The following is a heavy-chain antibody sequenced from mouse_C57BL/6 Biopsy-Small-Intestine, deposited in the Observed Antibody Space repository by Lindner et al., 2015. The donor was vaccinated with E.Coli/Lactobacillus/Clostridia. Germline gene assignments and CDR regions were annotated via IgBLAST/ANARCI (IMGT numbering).Heavy chain of an antibody. CDR3: ARWLLREYYFDY. CDR1: GYSFTGYF. V-gene: IGHV1-20*02. D-gene: IGHD1-1*01. J-gene: IGHJ2*01. CDR2: INPYNGDT. Sequence: VQLQESGPELVKPGASVKISCKASGYSFTGYFMNWVMQSHGKSLEWIGRINPYNGDTFYNQKFKGKATLTVDKSSSTAHMELRSLASEDSAVYYCARWLLREYYFDYWGQGTTLTVSS.